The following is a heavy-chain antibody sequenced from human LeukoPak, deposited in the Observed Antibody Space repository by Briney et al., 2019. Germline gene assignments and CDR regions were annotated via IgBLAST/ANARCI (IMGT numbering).Heavy chain of an antibody. V-gene: IGHV3-66*01. D-gene: IGHD6-13*01. CDR1: GFTVSSNY. CDR2: IFGGGST. CDR3: AKRTSGSSWYSSDY. Sequence: GGSLRLSCAASGFTVSSNYMTWVRQAPGKGLEWVSVIFGGGSTYYADSVKGRFTISRDNSKNTLFLQVNSLRAEDTAVYYCAKRTSGSSWYSSDYWGQGTLVTVSS. J-gene: IGHJ4*02.